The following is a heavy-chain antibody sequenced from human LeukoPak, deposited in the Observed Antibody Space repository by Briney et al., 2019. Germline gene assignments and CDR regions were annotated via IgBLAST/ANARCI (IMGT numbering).Heavy chain of an antibody. J-gene: IGHJ5*02. D-gene: IGHD6-13*01. CDR3: ALIEAGIAAAGTGWFDP. Sequence: ASVKVSCKASGYTFTGYYMHWVRQAPGQGLEWMGWINPNSGGTNYAQKFQGRVTMTRDTSISTAYMELSRLRSDDTAVYYCALIEAGIAAAGTGWFDPWGQRTLVTVSS. CDR1: GYTFTGYY. V-gene: IGHV1-2*02. CDR2: INPNSGGT.